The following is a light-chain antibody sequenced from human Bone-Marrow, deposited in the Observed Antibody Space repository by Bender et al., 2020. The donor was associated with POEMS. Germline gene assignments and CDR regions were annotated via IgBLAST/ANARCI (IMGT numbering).Light chain of an antibody. CDR3: SSYTTSLTWV. Sequence: QAALTQPASVSGSPGQSITISRTGTSSDIGAYNYVSWYQQHPGKAPKLMIYDVINRPSGVSDRFSASKSDNTASLTISGLQAEDEADYYCSSYTTSLTWVFGGGTKLTVL. CDR1: SSDIGAYNY. V-gene: IGLV2-14*03. CDR2: DVI. J-gene: IGLJ3*02.